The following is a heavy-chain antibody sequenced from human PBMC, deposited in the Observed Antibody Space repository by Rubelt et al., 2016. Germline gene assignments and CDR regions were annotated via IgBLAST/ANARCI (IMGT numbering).Heavy chain of an antibody. Sequence: QVQLVQSGAEVQKPGASVKVSCKASGYTFTSYGISWVRQAPGQGLEWMGWISAYNGNTNYAQKLQGRVTMTTDTSTSTAYMELRSLRSDDTAVYYCARGARRYSMDPRNAFDIWGQGTMVTVSS. CDR1: GYTFTSYG. V-gene: IGHV1-18*01. J-gene: IGHJ3*02. CDR2: ISAYNGNT. D-gene: IGHD4-11*01. CDR3: ARGARRYSMDPRNAFDI.